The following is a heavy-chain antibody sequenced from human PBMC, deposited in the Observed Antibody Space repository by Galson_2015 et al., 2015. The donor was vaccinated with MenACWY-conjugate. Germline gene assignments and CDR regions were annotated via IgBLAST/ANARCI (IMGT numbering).Heavy chain of an antibody. CDR2: IYPGDTYI. V-gene: IGHV5-51*01. CDR1: GYIFSTYW. D-gene: IGHD2-21*01. J-gene: IGHJ3*01. CDR3: TSRLIANFRDAFDF. Sequence: QSGAEVKKPGESLTISCQGSGYIFSTYWIAWVRQMPGKGLEWMGMIYPGDTYIRNNPSFEGQVTMSVDKSISTAYLRWSSLKDSDTAMYYCTSRLIANFRDAFDFWSQGTMVTVSS.